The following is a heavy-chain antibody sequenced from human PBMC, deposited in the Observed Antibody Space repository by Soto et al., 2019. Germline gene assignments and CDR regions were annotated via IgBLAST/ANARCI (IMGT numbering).Heavy chain of an antibody. D-gene: IGHD6-13*01. CDR2: TYYRSKWYN. V-gene: IGHV6-1*01. J-gene: IGHJ5*02. CDR3: ASLYSSSWYNWFDP. Sequence: PSQTLSLTCVISGDSVSSNSAAWNWIRQSPSRGLEWLGRTYYRSKWYNDYAVSVKSRITINPDTSKNQFSLQLNSVTPEDKAVYYCASLYSSSWYNWFDPWGQGTLVTVSS. CDR1: GDSVSSNSAA.